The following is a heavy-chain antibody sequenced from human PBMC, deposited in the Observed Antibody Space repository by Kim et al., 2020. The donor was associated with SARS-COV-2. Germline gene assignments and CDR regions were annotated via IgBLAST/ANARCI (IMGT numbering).Heavy chain of an antibody. CDR1: GFTVSSNY. Sequence: GGSLRLSCAASGFTVSSNYMSWVRQAPGKGLEWVSVIYSGGSTYYADSVKGRFTISRDNSKNTLYLQMNSLRAEDTAVYYCARGAYTVSMDYFDYWGQGTLVTVSS. CDR2: IYSGGST. V-gene: IGHV3-66*01. J-gene: IGHJ4*02. CDR3: ARGAYTVSMDYFDY. D-gene: IGHD4-4*01.